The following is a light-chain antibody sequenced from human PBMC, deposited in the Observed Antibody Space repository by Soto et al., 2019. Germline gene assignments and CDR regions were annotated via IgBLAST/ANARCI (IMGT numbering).Light chain of an antibody. J-gene: IGKJ4*01. Sequence: DIQMTQSPSSLSASVGDRVTITCQASGNIRNHLNWYQQKAGKAPKILIYDASNLDTGVTSRFSGSGSGTHFTFTISSLQPEDVATYYYHQYDNAPTFGGGTKVEIK. V-gene: IGKV1-33*01. CDR3: HQYDNAPT. CDR2: DAS. CDR1: GNIRNH.